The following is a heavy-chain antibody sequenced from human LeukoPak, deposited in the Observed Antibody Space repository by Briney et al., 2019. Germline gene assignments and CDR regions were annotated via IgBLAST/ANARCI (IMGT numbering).Heavy chain of an antibody. J-gene: IGHJ4*02. V-gene: IGHV3-73*01. CDR3: TTRFAGRDGYKDDY. CDR1: RFTFSGSA. CDR2: IRSKANSYAT. D-gene: IGHD5-24*01. Sequence: GGSLRLSCAASRFTFSGSAMHWVRQASGKGLEWVGRIRSKANSYATAYAASVKGRFTISRDDSKNTAYLQMNSLKTEDTAVYYCTTRFAGRDGYKDDYWGQGTLVTVSS.